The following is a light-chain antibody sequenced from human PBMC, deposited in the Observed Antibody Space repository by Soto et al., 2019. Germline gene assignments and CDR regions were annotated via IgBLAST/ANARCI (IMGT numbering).Light chain of an antibody. CDR2: WAS. Sequence: DIVMTQSPDSLAVSLGERVTINCKSSQSVLYSSNNKNFLTWFQQKPGQPPKLLIYWASTRESGVPDRYSGSGSGTDFTLTISSLQAEDVAIYYCQQYFSTPPTFGRGTRVEIK. CDR1: QSVLYSSNNKNF. J-gene: IGKJ1*01. V-gene: IGKV4-1*01. CDR3: QQYFSTPPT.